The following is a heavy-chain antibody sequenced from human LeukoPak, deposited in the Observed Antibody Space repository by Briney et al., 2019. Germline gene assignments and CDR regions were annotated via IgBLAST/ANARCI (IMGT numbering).Heavy chain of an antibody. CDR2: IYYSGST. CDR1: GGSFSGYY. D-gene: IGHD2-15*01. CDR3: ARSLGYCSGGSCYYSSSWFDP. Sequence: SETLSLTCAVYGGSFSGYYWSWIRQPPGKGLEWIGYIYYSGSTNYNPSLKSRVTISVDTSKNQFSLKLSSVTAADTAVYYCARSLGYCSGGSCYYSSSWFDPWGQGTLVTVSS. V-gene: IGHV4-59*01. J-gene: IGHJ5*02.